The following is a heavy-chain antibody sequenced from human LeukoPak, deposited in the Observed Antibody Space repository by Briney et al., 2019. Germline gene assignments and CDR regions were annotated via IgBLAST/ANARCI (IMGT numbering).Heavy chain of an antibody. CDR1: RGYIRSYY. CDR3: AREGDYGDYSKSFYYIYV. J-gene: IGHJ6*03. Sequence: SETLSLTCTVSRGYIRSYYWSWIRQPAGKGLEWIGRIHTSENTDYNPSLKSRVTMSVDMSTSQFSLRLTAVTAADTAVYYCAREGDYGDYSKSFYYIYVWGKGTTVTVSS. D-gene: IGHD4-17*01. V-gene: IGHV4-4*07. CDR2: IHTSENT.